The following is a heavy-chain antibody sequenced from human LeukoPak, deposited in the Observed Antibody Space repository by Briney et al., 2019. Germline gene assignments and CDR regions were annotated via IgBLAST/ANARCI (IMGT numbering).Heavy chain of an antibody. V-gene: IGHV1-2*02. Sequence: ASVKVSCKASGYTFTVYYMHWVRQAPGQGLEWMGWINPNSGGTNYAQKFQGRVTMTRDTSISTAYMELSRLRSDDTAVYYCARDSTASYYFDYWGQGTLVTVSS. D-gene: IGHD4-17*01. CDR2: INPNSGGT. J-gene: IGHJ4*02. CDR1: GYTFTVYY. CDR3: ARDSTASYYFDY.